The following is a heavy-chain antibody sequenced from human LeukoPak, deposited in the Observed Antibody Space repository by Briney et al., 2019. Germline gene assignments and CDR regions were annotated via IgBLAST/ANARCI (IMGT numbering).Heavy chain of an antibody. J-gene: IGHJ4*02. CDR1: GFTFTRHS. CDR3: ARDRGNSIVGSDFDS. V-gene: IGHV3-48*01. D-gene: IGHD1-26*01. CDR2: IGIWGSTI. Sequence: GGSLRLSCAASGFTFTRHSMNWVRQAPGKGLEWVSFIGIWGSTIYYADSVRGRFTISRDNAKNSVYLQMNSLRAEDTAVYYCARDRGNSIVGSDFDSWGQGTLVTVSS.